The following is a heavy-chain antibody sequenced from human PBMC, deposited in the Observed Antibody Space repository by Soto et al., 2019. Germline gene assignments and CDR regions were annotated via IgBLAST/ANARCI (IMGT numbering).Heavy chain of an antibody. D-gene: IGHD6-6*01. Sequence: SETRSLTCTVAGGSSRGYYWSCIRQPQGRRLEWIGYIYYSGSTNYNPSLRSRVTISVDTSKKQISLKLNSVTAADTAIYYCARGDEYSSSSPLDYWGQGTQVTVSS. CDR3: ARGDEYSSSSPLDY. V-gene: IGHV4-59*01. CDR1: GGSSRGYY. J-gene: IGHJ4*02. CDR2: IYYSGST.